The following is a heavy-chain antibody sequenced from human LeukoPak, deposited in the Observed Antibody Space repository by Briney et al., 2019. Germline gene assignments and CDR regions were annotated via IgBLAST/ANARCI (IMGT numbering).Heavy chain of an antibody. V-gene: IGHV3-23*01. CDR1: GGSISSSNW. Sequence: ETLSLTCTVSGGSISSSNWWSWVRQPPGKGLEWVSGISGSDNSPYYADSVKGRFTISRDNSKSTLHLQMNSLRAEDTAIYYCAKGRSSWYGDAFDIWGQGTMVTVSS. CDR2: ISGSDNSP. J-gene: IGHJ3*02. D-gene: IGHD6-13*01. CDR3: AKGRSSWYGDAFDI.